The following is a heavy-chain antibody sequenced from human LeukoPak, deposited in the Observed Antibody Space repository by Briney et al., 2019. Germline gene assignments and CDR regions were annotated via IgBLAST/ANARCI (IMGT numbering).Heavy chain of an antibody. Sequence: GGSLRLSCVGSGFTFSGYWMRWVRQAPGKGLEWVANIKQDGSESYYVDSVKGRFTISRDNSKNTLYLQMNSLRAEDTAVYYCARWVPVAGTDYWGQGTLVTVSS. D-gene: IGHD6-19*01. CDR1: GFTFSGYW. V-gene: IGHV3-7*02. CDR3: ARWVPVAGTDY. J-gene: IGHJ4*02. CDR2: IKQDGSES.